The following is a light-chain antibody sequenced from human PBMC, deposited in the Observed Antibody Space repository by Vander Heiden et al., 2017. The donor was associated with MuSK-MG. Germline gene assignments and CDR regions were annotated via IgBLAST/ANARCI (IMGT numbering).Light chain of an antibody. CDR1: QSISSW. CDR2: NAS. CDR3: QQHNSYPWT. J-gene: IGKJ1*01. Sequence: DIQIAQSPSTLSASVGDRVTITCRASQSISSWLAWYQQKPGKAPKLLIYNASSLESGVPSRFSGSGSGTEFTLTISSLQPDDFATYYCQQHNSYPWTFGQGTKVEIK. V-gene: IGKV1-5*03.